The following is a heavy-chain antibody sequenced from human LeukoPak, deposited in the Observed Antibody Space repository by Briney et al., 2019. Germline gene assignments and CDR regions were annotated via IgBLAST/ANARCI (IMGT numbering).Heavy chain of an antibody. Sequence: PGGSLRLSCAASGFTFDDYAMHWVRQAPGKGLEWVSGISWNSGSIGYADSVKGRFTISRDNAKNSLYLQMNSLRAEDMALYYCAKGAAYYDSRGYRYFDLWGRGTLVTVSS. CDR1: GFTFDDYA. V-gene: IGHV3-9*03. D-gene: IGHD3-22*01. CDR3: AKGAAYYDSRGYRYFDL. J-gene: IGHJ2*01. CDR2: ISWNSGSI.